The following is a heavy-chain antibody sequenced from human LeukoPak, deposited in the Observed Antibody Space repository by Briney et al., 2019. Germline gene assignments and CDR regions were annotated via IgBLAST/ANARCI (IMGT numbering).Heavy chain of an antibody. Sequence: SVKVSCKASGGTFSSYAISWVRQAPGQGLEWMGGIIPIFGTANYAQKFQGRVTITADKSTSTAYMELSSLRSEDTAVYYCASLGYCSGGSCTYSIFDYWGQGTLVTVSS. CDR1: GGTFSSYA. D-gene: IGHD2-15*01. J-gene: IGHJ4*02. CDR2: IIPIFGTA. V-gene: IGHV1-69*06. CDR3: ASLGYCSGGSCTYSIFDY.